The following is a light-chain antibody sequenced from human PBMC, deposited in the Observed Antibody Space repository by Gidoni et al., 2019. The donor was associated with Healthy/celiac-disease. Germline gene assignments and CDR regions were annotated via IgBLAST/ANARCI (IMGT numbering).Light chain of an antibody. V-gene: IGKV1-33*01. Sequence: DIQMTQSPSSLSASVGDRVTLTCQASQDISNYLNWYQQKPGKAPKLLIYDASNLETGVPSRFSGCGSGTDFTFTISSLQPEDIATYYCQQYDNLPLTFGGGTKVEIK. CDR3: QQYDNLPLT. CDR2: DAS. CDR1: QDISNY. J-gene: IGKJ4*01.